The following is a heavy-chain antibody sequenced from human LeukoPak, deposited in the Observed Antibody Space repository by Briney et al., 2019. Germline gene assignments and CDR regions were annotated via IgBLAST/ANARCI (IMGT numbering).Heavy chain of an antibody. V-gene: IGHV3-66*01. J-gene: IGHJ6*03. Sequence: SGGSLRLSCAASGFTVSSNYMSWVRQAPGKGLEWVSVIYSGGSTYYADSVKGRFTISRDNSKNTLYLQMNSLRAEDTAVYYCARDFLPYGSGSYYLEDYYMDVWGKGTTVTISS. CDR1: GFTVSSNY. CDR3: ARDFLPYGSGSYYLEDYYMDV. D-gene: IGHD3-10*01. CDR2: IYSGGST.